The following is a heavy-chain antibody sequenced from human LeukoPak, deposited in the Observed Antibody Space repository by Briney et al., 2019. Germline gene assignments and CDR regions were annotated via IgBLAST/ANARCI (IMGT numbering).Heavy chain of an antibody. CDR1: GGYISSYY. J-gene: IGHJ6*03. CDR2: IHYSGST. Sequence: PSETLSLTCSVSGGYISSYYWSWIRQPPGKGLEWIGYIHYSGSTNYNPSLKSRVTISVDTSKSQFSLKLSSVTAADTAVYDGARVGDTALCWNHFYMDVWGKGTLVTVSS. CDR3: ARVGDTALCWNHFYMDV. V-gene: IGHV4-59*01. D-gene: IGHD5-18*01.